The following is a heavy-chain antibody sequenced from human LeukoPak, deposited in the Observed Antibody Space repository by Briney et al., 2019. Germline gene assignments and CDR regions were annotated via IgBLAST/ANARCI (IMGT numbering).Heavy chain of an antibody. V-gene: IGHV3-23*01. CDR2: ISGSGAST. CDR3: AKDVGKWESLHFFDY. D-gene: IGHD1-26*01. Sequence: QAGGSLRLSCTASGFTFNNYAMRWVRQAPGKGLEWVSGISGSGASTYYADSVTGRFTISRDNSRNTLYLQMNSLRGDDTAVYYCAKDVGKWESLHFFDYWGQGTLVTVSS. CDR1: GFTFNNYA. J-gene: IGHJ4*02.